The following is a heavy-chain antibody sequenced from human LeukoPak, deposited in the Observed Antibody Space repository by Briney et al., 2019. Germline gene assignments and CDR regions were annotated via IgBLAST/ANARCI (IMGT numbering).Heavy chain of an antibody. CDR3: ASGNYGQFDY. Sequence: GGSLRLSCAATGFTFSSHSMNWCRQAPGKGLEWVSYISGGSATIYYADSVKGRFTISRDNAKNSLYLQMSGLRDEDTAVYYCASGNYGQFDYWGQGTLVTVSS. V-gene: IGHV3-48*02. J-gene: IGHJ4*02. CDR2: ISGGSATI. D-gene: IGHD3-10*01. CDR1: GFTFSSHS.